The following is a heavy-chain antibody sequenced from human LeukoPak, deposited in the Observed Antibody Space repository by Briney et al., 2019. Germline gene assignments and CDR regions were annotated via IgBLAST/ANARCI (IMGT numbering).Heavy chain of an antibody. D-gene: IGHD5-18*01. Sequence: GGSLRLSCAASGFTFSSYAMSWVRQAPGKGLEWVSAISGSGGSTYYADSVKGRFTISRDNSKNTLYLQMNSLRAEDTAVYYCAKASKWIQLWGHFDYWGQGTLVTVSS. CDR3: AKASKWIQLWGHFDY. J-gene: IGHJ4*02. CDR1: GFTFSSYA. V-gene: IGHV3-23*01. CDR2: ISGSGGST.